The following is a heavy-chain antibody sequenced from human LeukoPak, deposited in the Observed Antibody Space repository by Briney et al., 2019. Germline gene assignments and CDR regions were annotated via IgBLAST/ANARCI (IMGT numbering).Heavy chain of an antibody. Sequence: GESLKISFKGSGYRFTSYWIGWVRQMPGKGLEWMGIIYPGDSDTRYSPSFQGQVTISADKSISTAYLQWSSLKASDTAMYYCARHDRSLGAEEIDYWGQGTLVTVSS. CDR2: IYPGDSDT. V-gene: IGHV5-51*01. CDR1: GYRFTSYW. J-gene: IGHJ4*02. CDR3: ARHDRSLGAEEIDY.